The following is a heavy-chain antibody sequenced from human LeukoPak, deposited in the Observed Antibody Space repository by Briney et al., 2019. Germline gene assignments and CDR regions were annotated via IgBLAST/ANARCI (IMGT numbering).Heavy chain of an antibody. D-gene: IGHD3-22*01. CDR3: ARDRGNYYDSSGYSGFDY. J-gene: IGHJ4*02. CDR1: GYTFTGYY. Sequence: GASVKVSCKASGYTFTGYYVHWVQQAPGQGLEWMGWINPNSGGTNYAQKFQGRVTMTRDTSISTAYMELSRLRSDDAAVYYCARDRGNYYDSSGYSGFDYWGQGTLVTVSS. V-gene: IGHV1-2*02. CDR2: INPNSGGT.